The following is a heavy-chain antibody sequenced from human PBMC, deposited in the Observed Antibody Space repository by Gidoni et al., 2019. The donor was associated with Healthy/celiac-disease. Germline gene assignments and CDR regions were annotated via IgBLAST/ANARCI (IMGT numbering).Heavy chain of an antibody. CDR1: GGSISSSSYY. J-gene: IGHJ4*02. Sequence: QLQLQESGPGLVKPSDTLSLTCTVSGGSISSSSYYWGWIRQPPGKGLEWIGSIYYSGSTYYNPSLKSRVTISVDTSKNQFSLKLSSVTAADTAVYYCATMYSGSYGGNFDYWGQGTLVTVSS. D-gene: IGHD1-26*01. CDR3: ATMYSGSYGGNFDY. V-gene: IGHV4-39*07. CDR2: IYYSGST.